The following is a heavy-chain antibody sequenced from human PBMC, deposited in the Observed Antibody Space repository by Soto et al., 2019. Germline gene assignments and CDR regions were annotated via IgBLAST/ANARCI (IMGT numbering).Heavy chain of an antibody. V-gene: IGHV4-59*01. D-gene: IGHD6-13*01. Sequence: SETLSLTCSVSGGSISGYYWSWIRQPPGKGLEYIGYIHYSWSTNYKPSLQSRVTISVDTSKNQFSLNLNSVTAADTAVYYCAREASSSWSYAYWGQGTLVTVSS. J-gene: IGHJ4*02. CDR2: IHYSWST. CDR3: AREASSSWSYAY. CDR1: GGSISGYY.